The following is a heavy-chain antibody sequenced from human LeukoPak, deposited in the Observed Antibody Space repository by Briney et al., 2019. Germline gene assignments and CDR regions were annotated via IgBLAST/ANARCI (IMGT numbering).Heavy chain of an antibody. CDR2: INYSGTT. J-gene: IGHJ4*02. CDR1: GGSFSSHY. D-gene: IGHD3-10*01. CDR3: ARGPEGSGSYIFDY. V-gene: IGHV4-59*11. Sequence: PSETLSLTCTVSGGSFSSHYWSWIRQPPGKGLEWIGYINYSGTTNYNPSLKSRVTLSVDTSKNQFSLRLTSVTAAEQAVYYLARGPEGSGSYIFDYWGQGTLVTVSS.